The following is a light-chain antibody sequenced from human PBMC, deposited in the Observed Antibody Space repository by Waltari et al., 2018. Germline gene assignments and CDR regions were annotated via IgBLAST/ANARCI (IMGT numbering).Light chain of an antibody. Sequence: EIVLTQSPGTLSLSPGERATLSCWASQSVGRSLAWYQQKRGQAPRLLIYGASTRATGIPERFSGSGSGTDFSLTISRLEPEDFAVYYCQHYVRLPVTFGQGTKVEI. CDR3: QHYVRLPVT. CDR1: QSVGRS. V-gene: IGKV3-20*01. J-gene: IGKJ1*01. CDR2: GAS.